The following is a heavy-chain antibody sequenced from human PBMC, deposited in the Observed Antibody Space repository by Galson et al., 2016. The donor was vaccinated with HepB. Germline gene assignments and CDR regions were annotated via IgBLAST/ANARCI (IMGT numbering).Heavy chain of an antibody. CDR1: GFTLVGNG. D-gene: IGHD1-26*01. J-gene: IGHJ1*01. V-gene: IGHV3-23*01. CDR3: SGHGGGSA. CDR2: IVRGGNT. Sequence: SLRLSCAVSGFTLVGNGFSWVRQAPGKGLEWVSDIVRGGNTFYADSGKGRFTISKDISKNTLYLQMNSLRVEDTAIYYCSGHGGGSAWGQGTQVIVSS.